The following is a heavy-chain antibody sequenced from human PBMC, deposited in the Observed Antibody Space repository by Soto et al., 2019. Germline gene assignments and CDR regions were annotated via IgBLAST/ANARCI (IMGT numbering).Heavy chain of an antibody. D-gene: IGHD4-17*01. CDR2: IYYSGST. Sequence: QVQLQESGPGLVKPSQTLSLTCTVSGGSISSGDYYWSWIRQPPGKGLEWIGYIYYSGSTYYNPSLESRVTLSVDTSKNQFSQKLSSVTAADTAVYYCARNYGDYLYYYGMDVWGQGTTVTVSS. CDR1: GGSISSGDYY. V-gene: IGHV4-30-4*01. CDR3: ARNYGDYLYYYGMDV. J-gene: IGHJ6*02.